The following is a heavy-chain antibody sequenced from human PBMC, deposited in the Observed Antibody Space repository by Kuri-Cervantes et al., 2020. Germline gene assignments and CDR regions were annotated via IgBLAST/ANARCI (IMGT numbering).Heavy chain of an antibody. Sequence: GESLKISCTVSGGSVSSGSYYWSWIRQPPGKGLEWVALIWPDGSATYYLDSVKGRFTVSRDNAKNSLYLQIDSLRIEDTAVYFCVRDSLNNDIFSPRFDYWGQGSLVTVSS. CDR1: GGSVSSGSYY. CDR3: VRDSLNNDIFSPRFDY. CDR2: IWPDGSAT. V-gene: IGHV3-7*01. D-gene: IGHD3-9*01. J-gene: IGHJ4*02.